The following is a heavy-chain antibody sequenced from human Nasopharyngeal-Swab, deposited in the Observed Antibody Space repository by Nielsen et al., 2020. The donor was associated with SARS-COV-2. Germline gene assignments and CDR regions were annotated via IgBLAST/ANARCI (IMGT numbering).Heavy chain of an antibody. V-gene: IGHV3-74*03. Sequence: GESLKISCAASGFTFSSYWMYWVRQDPGKGLVLVSRIYNDGGVTTYADSAKGRFTISRDNAKNTVYLQMNSLRAEDTAVYYCARADLLLGGSLDIWGQGTTVTVSS. J-gene: IGHJ3*02. CDR3: ARADLLLGGSLDI. CDR2: IYNDGGVT. CDR1: GFTFSSYW. D-gene: IGHD1-26*01.